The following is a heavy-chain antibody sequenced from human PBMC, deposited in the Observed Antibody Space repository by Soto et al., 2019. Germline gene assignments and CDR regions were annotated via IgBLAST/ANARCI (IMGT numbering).Heavy chain of an antibody. CDR1: GFSLSSTGVG. J-gene: IGHJ4*02. CDR3: ALRQPTYAFDY. Sequence: SGPTLVKPTQPLTLTCTFSGFSLSSTGVGVGWIRQPPGKALEWLALIYWDDDKRYSPSLKSRLTITKDTSKNQVVLTLTNMDPVDAATYYCALRQPTYAFDYWGQGTLVTVSS. V-gene: IGHV2-5*02. D-gene: IGHD2-2*01. CDR2: IYWDDDK.